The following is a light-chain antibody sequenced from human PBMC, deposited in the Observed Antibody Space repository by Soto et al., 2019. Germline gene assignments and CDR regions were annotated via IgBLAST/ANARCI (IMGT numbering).Light chain of an antibody. Sequence: DIVMTQSPDSLAVSLGERATINCKSSQSILYNSNNKNYFAWYQQKSGQPPKLLFYWASTRESGVPDRFGGSGSGTDFTLTISSLQAEDVAVYYCLQYYNSPYTFGQGTKLEMK. CDR1: QSILYNSNNKNY. CDR2: WAS. J-gene: IGKJ2*01. CDR3: LQYYNSPYT. V-gene: IGKV4-1*01.